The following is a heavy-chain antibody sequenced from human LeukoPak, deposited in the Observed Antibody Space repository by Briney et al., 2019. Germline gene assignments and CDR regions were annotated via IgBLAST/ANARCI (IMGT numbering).Heavy chain of an antibody. D-gene: IGHD2-15*01. CDR2: IYTSGST. Sequence: SETLSLTCTVSGGSISRYYWSWIRQPAGKGLEWIGRIYTSGSTNYNPSLKSRVTMSVDTSKNQFSLKLSSVTAADTAVYYCARVPVVGAGGAFDIWGRGTMVTVSS. V-gene: IGHV4-4*07. J-gene: IGHJ3*02. CDR1: GGSISRYY. CDR3: ARVPVVGAGGAFDI.